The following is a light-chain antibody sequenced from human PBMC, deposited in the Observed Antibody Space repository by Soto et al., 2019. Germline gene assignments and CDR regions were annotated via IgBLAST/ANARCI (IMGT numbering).Light chain of an antibody. Sequence: PAPLTSSSGARATLSCRASQSVSSYLAWYQQNPGQAPRLLIYAASNRATGIPDRFRGSGSGTDFTLTISRLEPEYFAVYYCQQSDTVGQGTRLEIK. J-gene: IGKJ5*01. CDR1: QSVSSY. CDR3: QQSDT. CDR2: AAS. V-gene: IGKV3-11*01.